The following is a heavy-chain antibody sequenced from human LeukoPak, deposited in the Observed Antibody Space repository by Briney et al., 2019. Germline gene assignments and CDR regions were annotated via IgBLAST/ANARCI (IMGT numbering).Heavy chain of an antibody. Sequence: GGSLRLSCAASGFTFSTYTVNWVRQVPGKGLEWVSSISSSSTYIYYAGSVQGRFTISRDNAKNSLYLQMNSLRAEDTAVYYCAREGRSSGWYYFDYWGQGTLVTVSS. CDR2: ISSSSTYI. CDR3: AREGRSSGWYYFDY. D-gene: IGHD6-19*01. J-gene: IGHJ4*02. CDR1: GFTFSTYT. V-gene: IGHV3-21*01.